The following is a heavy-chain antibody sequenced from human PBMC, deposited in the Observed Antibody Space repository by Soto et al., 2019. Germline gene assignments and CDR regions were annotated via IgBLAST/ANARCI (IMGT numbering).Heavy chain of an antibody. J-gene: IGHJ5*02. CDR3: ARGQKGGYCTNGVCYSRGVWFDP. D-gene: IGHD2-8*01. CDR2: IYYSGST. Sequence: QVQLQESGPGLVKPSQTLSLTCTVSGGSISSGGYYWSWIRQHPGKGLEWIGYIYYSGSTYYNPSLKSRVTISVDTSKNQFSLKLSSVTAADTAVYYCARGQKGGYCTNGVCYSRGVWFDPWGQGTLVTVSS. CDR1: GGSISSGGYY. V-gene: IGHV4-31*03.